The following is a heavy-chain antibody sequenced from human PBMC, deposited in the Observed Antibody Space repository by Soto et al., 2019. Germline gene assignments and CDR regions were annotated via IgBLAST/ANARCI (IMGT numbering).Heavy chain of an antibody. V-gene: IGHV3-53*01. CDR2: IYSDGST. CDR1: GFTVSSNY. CDR3: ARVGYAVTTGGAFDI. Sequence: EVQLVESGGGLIQPGGSLRLSCAASGFTVSSNYMSWVRQAPGKGLEWVSVIYSDGSTFYADSVKGRFTISRDNSKNTLYLQMNILRAEDTAVYYCARVGYAVTTGGAFDIWGQGTMVTVSS. D-gene: IGHD4-17*01. J-gene: IGHJ3*02.